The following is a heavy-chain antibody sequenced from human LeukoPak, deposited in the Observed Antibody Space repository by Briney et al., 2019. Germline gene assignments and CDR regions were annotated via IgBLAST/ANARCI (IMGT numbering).Heavy chain of an antibody. CDR3: ARESYSSSCPDY. CDR1: GYTFTSYY. J-gene: IGHJ4*02. CDR2: INPSGGST. V-gene: IGHV1-46*01. Sequence: GASVKVSCKASGYTFTSYYMHWVRQAPGQGLEWMGIINPSGGSTSYAQKFQGRVTMTRDTSTSTAYMELRSLRSDDTAVYYCARESYSSSCPDYWGQGTLVTVSS. D-gene: IGHD6-13*01.